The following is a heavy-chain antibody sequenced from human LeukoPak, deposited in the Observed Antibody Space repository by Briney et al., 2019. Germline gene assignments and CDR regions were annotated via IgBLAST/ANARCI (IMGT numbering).Heavy chain of an antibody. V-gene: IGHV4-4*07. CDR1: GGSISSYY. J-gene: IGHJ3*02. Sequence: PSETLSLTCTVSGGSISSYYWSWIRQPAGKGLEWIGRIQTSGSTRYNPSLKSRVTMSADTSKNQFSLKLSSVTAADTAVYYCVRDVGTSDAFDIWGQGTMVIVSS. D-gene: IGHD1-1*01. CDR3: VRDVGTSDAFDI. CDR2: IQTSGST.